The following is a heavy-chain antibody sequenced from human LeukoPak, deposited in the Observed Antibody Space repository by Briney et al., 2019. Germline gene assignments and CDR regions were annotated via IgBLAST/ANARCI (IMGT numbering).Heavy chain of an antibody. CDR3: ARHSYYDSSGYNWFDP. CDR1: GYSLTSYW. D-gene: IGHD3-22*01. V-gene: IGHV5-51*01. CDR2: IYPGDSDT. J-gene: IGHJ5*02. Sequence: GESLKISCKGSGYSLTSYWIGWVRQIPGKGLEWMGIIYPGDSDTRYSPSFQGQVTISADKSISTAYLQWSSLKASDTAMYYCARHSYYDSSGYNWFDPWGQGTLVTVSS.